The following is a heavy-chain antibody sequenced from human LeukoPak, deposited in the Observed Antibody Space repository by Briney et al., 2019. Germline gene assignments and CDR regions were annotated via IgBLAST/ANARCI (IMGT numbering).Heavy chain of an antibody. J-gene: IGHJ3*02. Sequence: GGSLRLSCAASGFIFSRHWMSWVRLAPGKGPEWVANIKYDGSKIYCVDSVKGRFTISRDNAKNSMYLQMNSLRAEDTALYYCAREGDYMWSFLIWGQGTMVTVSS. CDR3: AREGDYMWSFLI. V-gene: IGHV3-7*01. CDR2: IKYDGSKI. D-gene: IGHD1-26*01. CDR1: GFIFSRHW.